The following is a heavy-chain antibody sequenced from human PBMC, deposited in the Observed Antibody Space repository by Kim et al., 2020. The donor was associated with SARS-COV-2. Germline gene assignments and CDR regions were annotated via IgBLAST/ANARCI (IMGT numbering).Heavy chain of an antibody. V-gene: IGHV3-74*01. Sequence: GGSLRLSCAASGFTFSTYWMYWVRQAPGKGLVWVSRISTGGESTNYADSVKGRFTISRDNAKNTLYLQMSDLRAEDTALYYCARMFCGGDCYSPPYYYMVVWGKGTTVTVSS. CDR1: GFTFSTYW. CDR3: ARMFCGGDCYSPPYYYMVV. J-gene: IGHJ6*03. CDR2: ISTGGEST. D-gene: IGHD2-21*02.